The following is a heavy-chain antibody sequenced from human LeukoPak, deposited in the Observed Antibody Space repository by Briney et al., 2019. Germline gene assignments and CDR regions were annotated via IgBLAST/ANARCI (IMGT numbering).Heavy chain of an antibody. V-gene: IGHV3-30*04. J-gene: IGHJ4*02. CDR1: GFTFSSYA. D-gene: IGHD3-22*01. Sequence: PGGSLRLSCAASGFTFSSYAMHWVRQAPGKGLEWVAVISYDGSNKYYADSVKGRFTISRDNSKNTLYLQMNSLRAEDTAVYYCARAPIGDSSGYYDPPDYWGQGTLVTVSS. CDR2: ISYDGSNK. CDR3: ARAPIGDSSGYYDPPDY.